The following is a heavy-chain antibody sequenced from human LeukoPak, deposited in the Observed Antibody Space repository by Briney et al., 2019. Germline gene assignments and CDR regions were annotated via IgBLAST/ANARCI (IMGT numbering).Heavy chain of an antibody. CDR2: ISYDGSNK. V-gene: IGHV3-30*04. CDR1: GFTFSSYA. D-gene: IGHD6-6*01. Sequence: GGSLRLSCAASGFTFSSYAMHWVRQAPGKGLEWVAVISYDGSNKYYADSVKGRFTISRDNSKNTLYLQMNSLRAEDTSVYYCARGGVYSSSSFDYWGQGTLVTVSS. J-gene: IGHJ4*02. CDR3: ARGGVYSSSSFDY.